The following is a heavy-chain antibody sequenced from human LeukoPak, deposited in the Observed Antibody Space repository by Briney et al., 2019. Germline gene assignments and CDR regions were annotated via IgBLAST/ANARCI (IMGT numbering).Heavy chain of an antibody. J-gene: IGHJ5*02. CDR1: GYSISSGYY. D-gene: IGHD3-3*01. CDR2: IYHSGST. Sequence: SETLSLTCTVSGYSISSGYYWGWIRQPPEKGLEWIGSIYHSGSTFYNPTLKSRVTISVDTSNNQFSLKLNSVTAADTAVYYCARVPHGETIFGVVLYWFDPWGRGTLVTVSS. V-gene: IGHV4-38-2*02. CDR3: ARVPHGETIFGVVLYWFDP.